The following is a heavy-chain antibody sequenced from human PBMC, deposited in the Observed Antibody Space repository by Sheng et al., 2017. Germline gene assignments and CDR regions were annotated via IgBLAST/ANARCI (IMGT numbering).Heavy chain of an antibody. D-gene: IGHD6-6*01. CDR3: ARLYSNSSYNWFDP. CDR2: IFPGDSDT. V-gene: IGHV5-51*06. Sequence: EVQLVQSGAEVKKPGESLKISCKGSGYRFSSYWIAWVRQMPGKGLEYMGIIFPGDSDTRYIPSFEGQVTFSVDKSIDTAFLQWTSLETSDTAMYYCARLYSNSSYNWFDP. CDR1: GYRFSSYW. J-gene: IGHJ5*02.